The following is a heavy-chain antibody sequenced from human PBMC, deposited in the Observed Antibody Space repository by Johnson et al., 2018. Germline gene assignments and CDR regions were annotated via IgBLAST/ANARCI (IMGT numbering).Heavy chain of an antibody. J-gene: IGHJ3*02. D-gene: IGHD6-6*01. CDR2: IDSHGSST. V-gene: IGHV3-74*01. CDR1: GFTFSRYW. CDR3: ARGYSSSSQVAFDI. Sequence: VQLQESGGGLVQPGGSLRLSCAASGFTFSRYWIHWVRQAPGKGLVWVSRIDSHGSSTTYADSVKGRFTIPRDNAKNTLYLQMNSLRAEDTAVYYCARGYSSSSQVAFDIWGQGTMVTVSS.